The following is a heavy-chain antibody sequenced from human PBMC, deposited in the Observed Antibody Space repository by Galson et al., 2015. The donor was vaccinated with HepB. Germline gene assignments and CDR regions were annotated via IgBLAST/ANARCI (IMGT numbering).Heavy chain of an antibody. CDR3: ASNRESRTVRFDY. J-gene: IGHJ4*02. D-gene: IGHD2/OR15-2a*01. CDR1: GYTFTSYA. CDR2: INAGNGNT. Sequence: SVKVSCKASGYTFTSYAVHWVRQAPGQRLEWMGWINAGNGNTKYSQKFQGRVTITRDTSASTAYMELSSLRSEDTAVYYCASNRESRTVRFDYWGQGTLVTVSS. V-gene: IGHV1-3*01.